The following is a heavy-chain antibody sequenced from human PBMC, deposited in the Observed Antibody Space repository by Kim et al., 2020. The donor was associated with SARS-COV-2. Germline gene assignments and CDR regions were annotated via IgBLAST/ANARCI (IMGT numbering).Heavy chain of an antibody. J-gene: IGHJ6*02. CDR3: ASYITMVRGPNHGMDV. CDR1: GFTFSDYY. CDR2: ISSSSRYT. D-gene: IGHD3-10*01. Sequence: GGSLRLSCAASGFTFSDYYMSWIRQAPGKGLEWVSYISSSSRYTNYADSVKGRFTISRDNAKNSLYLQMNSLRAEDTAVYYCASYITMVRGPNHGMDVWGQGTTVTVSS. V-gene: IGHV3-11*03.